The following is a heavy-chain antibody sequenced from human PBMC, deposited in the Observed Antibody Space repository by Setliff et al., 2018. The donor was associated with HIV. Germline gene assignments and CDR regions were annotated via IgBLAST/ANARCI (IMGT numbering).Heavy chain of an antibody. J-gene: IGHJ4*02. CDR3: SRLYGSGHYFAFDF. D-gene: IGHD3-10*01. CDR1: GDSIGTGTHY. CDR2: LYGHSST. V-gene: IGHV4-39*01. Sequence: PSETLSLTCNVSGDSIGTGTHYWAWIRQPPGKGLEWIGSLYGHSSTYYTKSLRGRVTISADTSKNQFSLRLSSVTALDTAVNYCSRLYGSGHYFAFDFWGQGALVTVSS.